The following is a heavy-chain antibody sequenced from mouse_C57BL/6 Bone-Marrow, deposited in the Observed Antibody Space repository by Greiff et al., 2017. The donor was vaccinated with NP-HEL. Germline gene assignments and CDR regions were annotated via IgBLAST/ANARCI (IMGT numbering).Heavy chain of an antibody. CDR1: GFTFSDYY. V-gene: IGHV5-12*01. J-gene: IGHJ4*01. CDR2: ISNGGGST. CDR3: ARDYYGRRAMDY. Sequence: EVHLVESGGGLVQPGGSLKLSCAASGFTFSDYYMYWVRQTPEKRLEWVAYISNGGGSTYYPDTVKGRFTISSDNAKNTLYLQMSRLKSEDTAMYYCARDYYGRRAMDYWGQGTSVTVSS. D-gene: IGHD1-1*01.